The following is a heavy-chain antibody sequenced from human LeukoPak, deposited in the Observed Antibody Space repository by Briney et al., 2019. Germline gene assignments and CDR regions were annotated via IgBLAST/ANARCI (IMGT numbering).Heavy chain of an antibody. D-gene: IGHD3-10*01. CDR3: AKVAKYYYGSETYYFFEH. CDR1: GFTFSSYA. CDR2: ISSSSNFI. V-gene: IGHV3-21*01. J-gene: IGHJ4*02. Sequence: GGSLRLSCAASGFTFSSYAMSWVRQAPGKGLEWVSSISSSSNFIYYADSMKGRFTISRDNAKNSLYLQMNSLRAEDTAVYYCAKVAKYYYGSETYYFFEHWGQGTPVTASS.